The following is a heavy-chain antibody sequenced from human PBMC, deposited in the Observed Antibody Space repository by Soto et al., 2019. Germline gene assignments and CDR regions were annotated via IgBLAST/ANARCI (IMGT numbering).Heavy chain of an antibody. CDR3: ARLGYSYGVGYFDY. Sequence: GGSLRLSCAASGFTVSSNYMSWVRQAPGKGLEWVSVIYSGGSAYYADSVKGRFTISRDNSKNTLYLQMNSLRAEDTAVYYCARLGYSYGVGYFDYWGQGTLVTVSS. CDR1: GFTVSSNY. D-gene: IGHD5-18*01. V-gene: IGHV3-66*04. J-gene: IGHJ4*02. CDR2: IYSGGSA.